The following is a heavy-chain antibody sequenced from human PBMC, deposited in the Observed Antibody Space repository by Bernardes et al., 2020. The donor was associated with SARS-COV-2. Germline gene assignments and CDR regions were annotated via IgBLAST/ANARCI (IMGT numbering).Heavy chain of an antibody. CDR2: INQDGSEK. CDR3: AIAPGDYPGY. J-gene: IGHJ4*02. D-gene: IGHD4-17*01. Sequence: GGSLRLSCGASGFTFSDYWMSWVRQTPGKGLEWVANINQDGSEKYYVDSVRGRFTISRDNTKNSLDLQLTSLRAEDTAVYYCAIAPGDYPGYWGQGSLVTVAS. V-gene: IGHV3-7*03. CDR1: GFTFSDYW.